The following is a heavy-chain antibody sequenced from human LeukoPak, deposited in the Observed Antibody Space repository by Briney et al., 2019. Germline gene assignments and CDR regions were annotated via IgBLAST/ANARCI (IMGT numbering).Heavy chain of an antibody. J-gene: IGHJ5*02. Sequence: SVKVSCKASGYTFTGYYMHWVRQAPGQGLEWMGRIIAILDTAHYAQKFQGRFTITADKSTTTVYMELSSLRSDDTAVYYCVRSGYDYDWFDLWGQGTLVTVSS. CDR1: GYTFTGYY. CDR3: VRSGYDYDWFDL. CDR2: IIAILDTA. V-gene: IGHV1-69*08. D-gene: IGHD5-12*01.